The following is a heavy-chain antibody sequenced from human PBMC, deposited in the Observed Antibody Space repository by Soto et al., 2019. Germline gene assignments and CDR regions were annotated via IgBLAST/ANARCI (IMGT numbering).Heavy chain of an antibody. J-gene: IGHJ3*02. Sequence: EVQLVGSGGGLVKPGGSLRLSCVDSGFTFSSYSMNWVRQAPGKGLEWVSSISSSSSPIFYADSLKGRFTISRDNAKNSLYLQMNSLRAEDTAVYYCVRGGRGYTRDDVFDIWGQGTMVTVSS. CDR3: VRGGRGYTRDDVFDI. CDR2: ISSSSSPI. CDR1: GFTFSSYS. D-gene: IGHD2-2*02. V-gene: IGHV3-21*06.